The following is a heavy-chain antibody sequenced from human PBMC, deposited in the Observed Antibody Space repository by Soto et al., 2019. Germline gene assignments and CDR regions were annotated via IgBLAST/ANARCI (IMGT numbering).Heavy chain of an antibody. CDR1: GYTFTSYG. Sequence: QVQLVQSGAEVKKPGASVKVSCKTSGYTFTSYGIAWVRQAPGQGLEWMGWISAYNGNTNYAQKVQDRVTMTTDTYTNTAYMELRSLRSDDTAVYYCARSGYSISWYWFDPWGQGTLVTVSS. CDR3: ARSGYSISWYWFDP. J-gene: IGHJ5*02. CDR2: ISAYNGNT. D-gene: IGHD6-13*01. V-gene: IGHV1-18*01.